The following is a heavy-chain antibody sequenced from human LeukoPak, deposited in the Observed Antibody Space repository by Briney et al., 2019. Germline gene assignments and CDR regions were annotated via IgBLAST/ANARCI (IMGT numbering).Heavy chain of an antibody. Sequence: GGSLRLSCAASGFTFSSYGMHWVRQAPGKGLEWVAVIWYDGSNKYYADSVKGRFTISRDNSKNTLYLQMNSLRAEDTAVYYCARGPNMVTGFDYWGQGTLVTVSS. CDR1: GFTFSSYG. CDR3: ARGPNMVTGFDY. J-gene: IGHJ4*02. D-gene: IGHD3-10*01. V-gene: IGHV3-33*01. CDR2: IWYDGSNK.